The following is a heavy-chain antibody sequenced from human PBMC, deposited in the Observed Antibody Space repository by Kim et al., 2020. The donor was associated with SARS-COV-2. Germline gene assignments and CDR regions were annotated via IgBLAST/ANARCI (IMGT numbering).Heavy chain of an antibody. J-gene: IGHJ4*01. V-gene: IGHV4-59*01. D-gene: IGHD5-12*01. Sequence: SETLSLTCTVSGDSISGYYWSWIRQSPGKGLEWIGHIDDSGSTNYNPSLKSRVTILVDTSKKQFSLNLRSVTAADTAVYYCATYRWLELWLRGGYFDYWG. CDR3: ATYRWLELWLRGGYFDY. CDR1: GDSISGYY. CDR2: IDDSGST.